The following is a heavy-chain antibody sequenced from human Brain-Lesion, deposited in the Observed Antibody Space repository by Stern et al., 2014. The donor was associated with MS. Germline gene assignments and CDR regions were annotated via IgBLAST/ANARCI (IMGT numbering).Heavy chain of an antibody. J-gene: IGHJ6*02. CDR2: INPNTGGT. CDR1: GYIFTGYY. Sequence: QVQLGASGAEVKKPGASVKVSCKTSGYIFTGYYIHWVRQAPGQGLEWMAWINPNTGGTKYAQKFQGRVTMSRETSISTAYVELSSLTSDDTAVYYCARDQRGITIFGVVTDYYYLGMDVWGQGTTVTVSS. CDR3: ARDQRGITIFGVVTDYYYLGMDV. V-gene: IGHV1-2*02. D-gene: IGHD3-3*01.